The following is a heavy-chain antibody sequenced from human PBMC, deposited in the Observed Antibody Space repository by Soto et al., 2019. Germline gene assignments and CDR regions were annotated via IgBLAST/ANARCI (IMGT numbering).Heavy chain of an antibody. CDR3: AKRTVGWYFDL. D-gene: IGHD4-17*01. Sequence: EVQLLESGGGLVQPGGSLRLSCAASGFTFSSYAMNWVRQAPGKGLEWVSGISGSGGSTNNADSVKGRFTITRDNSNNTLYLQMNSLRAEDTAVYYCAKRTVGWYFDLWGRGTLVTVSS. CDR2: ISGSGGST. CDR1: GFTFSSYA. J-gene: IGHJ2*01. V-gene: IGHV3-23*01.